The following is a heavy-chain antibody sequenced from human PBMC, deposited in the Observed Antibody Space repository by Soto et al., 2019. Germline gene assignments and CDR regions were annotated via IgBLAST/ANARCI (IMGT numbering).Heavy chain of an antibody. V-gene: IGHV3-64D*08. CDR1: GFTFNDYP. Sequence: ESGGGLVQPGGSLRLSCSASGFTFNDYPMYWVRQAPGKGLEYVSLISANGGSTHYADSVKGRFSISRDNSKNTLYLQMSSLRAGDTAVYYCVKGAGWLQDVDYWGQGTLVTVSS. D-gene: IGHD5-12*01. CDR3: VKGAGWLQDVDY. CDR2: ISANGGST. J-gene: IGHJ4*02.